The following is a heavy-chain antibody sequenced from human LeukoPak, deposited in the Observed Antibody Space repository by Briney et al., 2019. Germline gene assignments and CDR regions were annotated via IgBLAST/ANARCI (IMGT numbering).Heavy chain of an antibody. CDR3: AKADGAATSWFFDY. J-gene: IGHJ4*02. V-gene: IGHV3-7*01. CDR2: IKQDGSEK. CDR1: GFTFTNYW. Sequence: GGSLRLSCAASGFTFTNYWMSWVRQAPGKGLEWVANIKQDGSEKYHVDSVKGRFTISRDNAKSSLYLQMNSLRAEDTAVYYCAKADGAATSWFFDYWGQGTLVTVSS. D-gene: IGHD3-9*01.